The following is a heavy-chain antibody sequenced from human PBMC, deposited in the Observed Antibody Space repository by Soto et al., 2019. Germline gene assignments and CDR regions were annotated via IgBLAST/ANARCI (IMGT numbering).Heavy chain of an antibody. CDR2: ISWNSGSI. J-gene: IGHJ6*03. Sequence: GGSLRLSCAASGFTFDDYAMHWVRQAPGKGLEWVSGISWNSGSIGYADSVKGRFTISRDNAKNSLYLQMNSLRAEDTALYYCAKDINPWTIFGVVTYYYYYYMDVWGKGTTVTVSS. D-gene: IGHD3-3*01. CDR1: GFTFDDYA. CDR3: AKDINPWTIFGVVTYYYYYYMDV. V-gene: IGHV3-9*01.